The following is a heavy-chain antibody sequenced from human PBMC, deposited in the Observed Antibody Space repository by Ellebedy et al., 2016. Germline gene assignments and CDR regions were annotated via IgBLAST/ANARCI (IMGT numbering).Heavy chain of an antibody. V-gene: IGHV3-21*01. CDR3: ARENAGHKRNDGFDS. CDR2: IDSSSSYR. D-gene: IGHD1-1*01. Sequence: GESLKISCAASGFTFSSYSMDWVRQAPGKGLEWVSFIDSSSSYRYHADSVKGRFTISRDNAKNSLYLQMNSLRAEDTAVYDCARENAGHKRNDGFDSWGQGTLVTVSS. J-gene: IGHJ4*02. CDR1: GFTFSSYS.